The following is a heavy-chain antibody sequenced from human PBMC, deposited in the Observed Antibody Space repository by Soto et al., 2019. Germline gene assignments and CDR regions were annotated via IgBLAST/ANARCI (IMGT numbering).Heavy chain of an antibody. V-gene: IGHV3-23*01. CDR3: VKDLRYYGSGPSGWFDA. CDR1: GFTFSHYA. CDR2: ISDSGYTT. J-gene: IGHJ5*02. D-gene: IGHD3-10*01. Sequence: EVKLLESGGGLVQPGGSLRLSCAASGFTFSHYAMSWVRQAPGQGLEWVSGISDSGYTTYYTDSVKGRFTISRDNSKTTLYLKMNSLRAEDTAVYHCVKDLRYYGSGPSGWFDAWGQGILVTVSS.